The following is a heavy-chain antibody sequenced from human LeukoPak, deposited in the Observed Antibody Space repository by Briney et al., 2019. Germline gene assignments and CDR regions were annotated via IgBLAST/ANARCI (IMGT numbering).Heavy chain of an antibody. CDR1: GGSISSSDYY. CDR3: ARGSFRGNY. V-gene: IGHV4-30-4*01. CDR2: IYYSGST. D-gene: IGHD3-10*01. J-gene: IGHJ4*02. Sequence: SETLSLTCTVSGGSISSSDYYWSWIRQPPGKGLEWIGYIYYSGSTYYNPSLKSRVTISIDMSKNQFSLKVNSVTAADTAVYYCARGSFRGNYWGQGTLVTVSS.